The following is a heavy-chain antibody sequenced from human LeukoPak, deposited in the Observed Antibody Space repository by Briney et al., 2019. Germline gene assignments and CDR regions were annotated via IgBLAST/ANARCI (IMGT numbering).Heavy chain of an antibody. CDR2: ISGSGGST. CDR1: GFTFSSYA. D-gene: IGHD3-10*01. V-gene: IGHV3-23*01. J-gene: IGHJ4*02. CDR3: AKDRYYGSGSYSPRLYFDY. Sequence: GGSLRLSCAASGFTFSSYAMSWVRQAPGKGLEWVSAISGSGGSTYYADSVKGRFTISRDNSKNTLYLQMNSLRAEDTAVYYCAKDRYYGSGSYSPRLYFDYWGQGTLVTVCS.